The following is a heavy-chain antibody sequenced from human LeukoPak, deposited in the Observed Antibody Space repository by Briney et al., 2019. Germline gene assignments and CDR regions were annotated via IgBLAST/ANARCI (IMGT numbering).Heavy chain of an antibody. CDR1: GGSFSGYY. J-gene: IGHJ3*02. V-gene: IGHV4-59*08. CDR3: ATSIAAAGDDAFDI. Sequence: SSETLSLTCAVYGGSFSGYYWSWIRQPPGKGLEWIGYIYYSGSTNYNPSLKSRVTISVDTSKNQFSLKLSSVTAADTAVYYCATSIAAAGDDAFDIWGQGTMVTVSS. CDR2: IYYSGST. D-gene: IGHD6-13*01.